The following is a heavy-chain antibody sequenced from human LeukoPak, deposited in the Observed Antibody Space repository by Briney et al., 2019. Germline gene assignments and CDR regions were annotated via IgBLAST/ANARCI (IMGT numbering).Heavy chain of an antibody. CDR2: ISGSGGST. CDR3: ARSSAIVY. Sequence: GGSLRLSCAASGFXFSSYAMSWVRQAPGKGLEWVSTISGSGGSTYYADSVKGRFTISRDTSKNTLYLQMNSLRAEDTAVYYCARSSAIVYWGQGTLVTVSS. CDR1: GFXFSSYA. D-gene: IGHD2-2*01. J-gene: IGHJ4*02. V-gene: IGHV3-23*01.